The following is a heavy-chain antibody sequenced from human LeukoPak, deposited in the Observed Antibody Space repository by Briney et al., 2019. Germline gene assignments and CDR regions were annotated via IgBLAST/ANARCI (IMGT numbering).Heavy chain of an antibody. Sequence: PSETLSHTCAVSAGSICNSYCSWARQPPGKGLQFIGYISTGGDINYNPSLRSRATMSINPSNNQLSLTLTSVTTADTAVYFCVRGPGRGYDLEPWGQGSLVTVSS. CDR2: ISTGGDI. D-gene: IGHD3-22*01. CDR3: VRGPGRGYDLEP. V-gene: IGHV4-4*08. CDR1: AGSICNSY. J-gene: IGHJ5*02.